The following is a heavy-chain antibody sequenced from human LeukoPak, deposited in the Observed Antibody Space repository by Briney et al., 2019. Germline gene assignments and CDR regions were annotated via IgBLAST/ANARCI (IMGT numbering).Heavy chain of an antibody. J-gene: IGHJ4*02. Sequence: PSETLSLTCAVYGGSSSGYYWSWIRQPPGKGLEWIGEINHSGSTNYNPSLKSRVTISVDTSKNQFSLKLSSVTAADTAVYYCARHSLIGIHFDYWGQGTLVTVSS. D-gene: IGHD2-21*01. CDR1: GGSSSGYY. V-gene: IGHV4-34*01. CDR2: INHSGST. CDR3: ARHSLIGIHFDY.